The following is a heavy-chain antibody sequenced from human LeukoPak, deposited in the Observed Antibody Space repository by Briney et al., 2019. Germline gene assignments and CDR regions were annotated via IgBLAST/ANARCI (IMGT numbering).Heavy chain of an antibody. Sequence: GGSLRLSCAASGFTFSSYSMNWVRQAPGKGLEWVSSISSSSSYIYYADSVKGRFTISRDNAKNSLYLQMNSLRAEDTAVYYCARDRLYSSGWYVGFGGFGAFDIWGQGTMVTVSS. J-gene: IGHJ3*02. D-gene: IGHD6-19*01. CDR3: ARDRLYSSGWYVGFGGFGAFDI. CDR1: GFTFSSYS. CDR2: ISSSSSYI. V-gene: IGHV3-21*01.